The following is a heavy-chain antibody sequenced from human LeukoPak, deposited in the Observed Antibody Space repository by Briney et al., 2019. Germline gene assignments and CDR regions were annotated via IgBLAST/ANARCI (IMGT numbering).Heavy chain of an antibody. Sequence: SETLSLTCTVSGGSISSSSYYWGWIRQPPGKGLEWIGSIYYSGSTYYNPSLKSRVAISVDTSKNQFSLKLSSVTAADTAVYYCARTVAVAGTAPYWGQGTLVTVSS. J-gene: IGHJ4*02. D-gene: IGHD6-19*01. CDR2: IYYSGST. CDR3: ARTVAVAGTAPY. CDR1: GGSISSSSYY. V-gene: IGHV4-39*01.